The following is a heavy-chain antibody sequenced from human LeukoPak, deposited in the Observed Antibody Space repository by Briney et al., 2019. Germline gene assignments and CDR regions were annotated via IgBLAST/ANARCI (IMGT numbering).Heavy chain of an antibody. V-gene: IGHV1-8*01. CDR3: ARGGINYYYYYYMDV. CDR1: GYTSTSYD. CDR2: MNPNSGNT. D-gene: IGHD2-15*01. Sequence: ASVKVSCKASGYTSTSYDINWVRQATGQGLEWMGWMNPNSGNTGYAQKFQGRVTMTRNTSISTAYMELSSLRSEDTAVYYCARGGINYYYYYYMDVWGKGTTVTISS. J-gene: IGHJ6*03.